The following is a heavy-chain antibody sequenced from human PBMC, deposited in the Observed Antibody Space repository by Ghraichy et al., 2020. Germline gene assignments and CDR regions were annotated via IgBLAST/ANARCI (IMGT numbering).Heavy chain of an antibody. CDR3: TATVGRGDS. D-gene: IGHD1-26*01. V-gene: IGHV3-15*01. CDR2: IKSKADGGTT. CDR1: GFTFSDAW. J-gene: IGHJ4*02. Sequence: GGSLRLSCAGSGFTFSDAWMSWVRQAPGKGLEWVGRIKSKADGGTTDYAAPVKGRFTISRDDSENMAYLQMNSLNTEDTAAYYCTATVGRGDSWGQGTLVTVSS.